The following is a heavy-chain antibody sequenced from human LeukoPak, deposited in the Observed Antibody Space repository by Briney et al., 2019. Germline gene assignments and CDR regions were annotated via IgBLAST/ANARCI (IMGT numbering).Heavy chain of an antibody. CDR2: ISSSSSYI. J-gene: IGHJ5*02. V-gene: IGHV3-21*01. D-gene: IGHD3-10*01. CDR3: ARDQDGSGSYYNTGDWFDP. CDR1: GFTFSSYS. Sequence: PGGSLRLSCAASGFTFSSYSMNWVRQAPGKGLEWVSSISSSSSYIYYADSVKGRFTISRDNAKNSLYLQMNSLRAEDTAVYYCARDQDGSGSYYNTGDWFDPWGQGTLVTVSS.